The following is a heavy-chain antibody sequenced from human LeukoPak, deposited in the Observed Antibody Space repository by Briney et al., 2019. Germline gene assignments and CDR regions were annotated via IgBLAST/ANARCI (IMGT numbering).Heavy chain of an antibody. Sequence: GGSLRLSCAASGFTFSSYAMSWVRQAPGKGLEWVSAISGSGGSTYYADSVKGRFTISRDNSKNTLYLQMNSLRAEDTAVYYCAKGGLEGERLFYFDYWGQGTLVTVSS. CDR1: GFTFSSYA. V-gene: IGHV3-23*01. D-gene: IGHD3-3*01. CDR3: AKGGLEGERLFYFDY. CDR2: ISGSGGST. J-gene: IGHJ4*02.